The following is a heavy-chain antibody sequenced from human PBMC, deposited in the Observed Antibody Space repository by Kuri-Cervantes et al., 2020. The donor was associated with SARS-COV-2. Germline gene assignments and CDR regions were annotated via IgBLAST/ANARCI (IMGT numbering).Heavy chain of an antibody. CDR2: IYHSGST. Sequence: SETLSLTCAVSGYSISSGYYWGWIRQPLGKGLEWIGSIYHSGSTYYNPSLKSRVTISVDTSKNQFSLKLSSVTAADTAVYYCASVPYGSGSYAYYFDYWGQGTLVTVSS. D-gene: IGHD3-10*01. CDR3: ASVPYGSGSYAYYFDY. J-gene: IGHJ4*02. CDR1: GYSISSGYY. V-gene: IGHV4-38-2*01.